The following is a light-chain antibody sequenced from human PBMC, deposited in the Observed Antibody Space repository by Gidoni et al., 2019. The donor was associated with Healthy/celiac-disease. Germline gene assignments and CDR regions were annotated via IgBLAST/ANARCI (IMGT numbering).Light chain of an antibody. CDR2: GNS. J-gene: IGLJ3*02. CDR1: SSNIGAGYD. Sequence: QSVLTQPPSVSGAPGQTVTISCTGSSSNIGAGYDVHWYQQLPGTAPKLLIYGNSNRPSGVPDRFSGSKSGTSASLASTGLQAEDEADYYCQSYDSSLSGPWVFGGGTKLTVL. CDR3: QSYDSSLSGPWV. V-gene: IGLV1-40*01.